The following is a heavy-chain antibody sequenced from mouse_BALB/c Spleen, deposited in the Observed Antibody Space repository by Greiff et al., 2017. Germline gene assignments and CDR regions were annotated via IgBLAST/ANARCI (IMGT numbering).Heavy chain of an antibody. Sequence: VKVVESGAELVKPGASVKLSCKASGYTFTSYYMYWVKQRPGQGLEWIGEINPSNGGTNFNEKFKSKATLTVDKSSSTAYMQLSSLTSEDSAVYYCTRLGDYWGQGTTLTVSS. D-gene: IGHD4-1*01. CDR1: GYTFTSYY. CDR2: INPSNGGT. CDR3: TRLGDY. V-gene: IGHV1S81*02. J-gene: IGHJ2*01.